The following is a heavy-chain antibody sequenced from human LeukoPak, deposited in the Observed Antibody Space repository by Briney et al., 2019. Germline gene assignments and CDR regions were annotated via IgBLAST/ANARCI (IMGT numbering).Heavy chain of an antibody. CDR3: ARDRGVGVGDRHFDY. Sequence: AAVKVSCKASGYTFTSYGISWVRQAPGQGLEWMGWISAYNGNTNYAQKLQGRVTMTTDTSTSTAYMELRSLRSDDTAVYYCARDRGVGVGDRHFDYWGQGTLVTVSS. CDR2: ISAYNGNT. CDR1: GYTFTSYG. J-gene: IGHJ4*02. D-gene: IGHD1-26*01. V-gene: IGHV1-18*01.